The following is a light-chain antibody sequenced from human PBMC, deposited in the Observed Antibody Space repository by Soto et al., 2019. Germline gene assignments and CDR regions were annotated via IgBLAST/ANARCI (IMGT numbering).Light chain of an antibody. CDR3: GTWASSLSAVV. V-gene: IGLV1-51*01. CDR1: SSNIGNNY. Sequence: QSVLTQPPSASAAPGQKVTISCSGSSSNIGNNYVSWYQQLPGTAPKLLIYDNNKRPSGIPDRFSGSKSGTSATLGITGLQTGDEADYYCGTWASSLSAVVFGGGTKLTVL. CDR2: DNN. J-gene: IGLJ2*01.